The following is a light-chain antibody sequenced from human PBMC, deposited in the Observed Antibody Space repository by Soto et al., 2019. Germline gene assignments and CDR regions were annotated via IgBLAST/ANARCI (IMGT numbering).Light chain of an antibody. J-gene: IGLJ3*02. CDR2: EGS. CDR3: CSHSGSTTWV. V-gene: IGLV2-23*01. CDR1: SSDVGSYNF. Sequence: QSALTQPASVSGSPGQSITISCTGTSSDVGSYNFVSWYQQSPGKVPKLIIYEGSKRPSGVSNRFSGSKSGNTVSLTISGLQAEDEADYYCCSHSGSTTWVFGGGTKLTV.